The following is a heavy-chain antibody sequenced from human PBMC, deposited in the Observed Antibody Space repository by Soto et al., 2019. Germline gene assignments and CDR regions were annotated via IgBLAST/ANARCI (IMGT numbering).Heavy chain of an antibody. D-gene: IGHD6-19*01. CDR3: SVIAVAGLAVDY. CDR1: GFTFSSYA. Sequence: QVQLVESGGGVVQPGRSLRLSCAASGFTFSSYAMHWVRQAPGKGLEWVAVISYDGSNKYYADSVKGRCTISRDNSKNTLYLQMNSLRAEDTAVYYCSVIAVAGLAVDYWGQGTLVTVSS. CDR2: ISYDGSNK. J-gene: IGHJ4*02. V-gene: IGHV3-30-3*01.